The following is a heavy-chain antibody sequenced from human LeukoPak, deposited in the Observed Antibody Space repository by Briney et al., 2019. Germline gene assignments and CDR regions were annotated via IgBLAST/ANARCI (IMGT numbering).Heavy chain of an antibody. J-gene: IGHJ1*01. CDR2: ISSSSSTI. D-gene: IGHD3-22*01. CDR1: GFTFSSYS. V-gene: IGHV3-48*01. CDR3: AREGDYFDSSGSAEYFQH. Sequence: GGSLRLSCAASGFTFSSYSMNRVRQAPGKGLEWVSYISSSSSTIYYADSVKGRFTISRDNAKNSLYLQMDSLRVEDTAVYYCAREGDYFDSSGSAEYFQHWGQGTLVTVSS.